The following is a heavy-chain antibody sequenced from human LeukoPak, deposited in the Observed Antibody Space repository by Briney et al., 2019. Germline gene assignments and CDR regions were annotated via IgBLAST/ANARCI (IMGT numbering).Heavy chain of an antibody. J-gene: IGHJ4*02. CDR2: ISYDGSNK. Sequence: GGSLRLSCAASGFTFSSYGMHWVRQAPGKGLEWVAVISYDGSNKYYADSVKGRFTISRDNSKNTLYLQMNSLRAEDTAVYYCAKDGRGSYEYYFDYWAREPWSPSPQ. CDR3: AKDGRGSYEYYFDY. V-gene: IGHV3-30*18. D-gene: IGHD1-26*01. CDR1: GFTFSSYG.